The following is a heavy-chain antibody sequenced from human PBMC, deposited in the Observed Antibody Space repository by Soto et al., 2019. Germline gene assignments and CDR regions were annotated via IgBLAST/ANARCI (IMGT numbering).Heavy chain of an antibody. CDR3: ARDPFNYYDSSGYYFYFDY. CDR1: GYTFTSYG. Sequence: ASVKVSCKASGYTFTSYGISWVRQAPGQGLEWMGWISAYNGNTNYAQKLQGRVTMTTDTSTSTAYMELRSLRSDDTAVYYCARDPFNYYDSSGYYFYFDYWGQGTLVTVSS. J-gene: IGHJ4*02. D-gene: IGHD3-22*01. CDR2: ISAYNGNT. V-gene: IGHV1-18*01.